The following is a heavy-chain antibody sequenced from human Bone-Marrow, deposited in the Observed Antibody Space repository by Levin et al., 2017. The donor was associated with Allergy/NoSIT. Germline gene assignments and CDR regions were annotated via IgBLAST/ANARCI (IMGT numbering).Heavy chain of an antibody. CDR1: GYSFTSYW. Sequence: KVSCKGSGYSFTSYWIGWVRQMPGKGLEWMGIIYPGDSDTRYSPSFQGQVTISADKSISTAYLQWSSLKASDTAMYYCARQRGSLAGAFDSWGQGTMVTVSS. V-gene: IGHV5-51*01. D-gene: IGHD7-27*01. J-gene: IGHJ3*02. CDR2: IYPGDSDT. CDR3: ARQRGSLAGAFDS.